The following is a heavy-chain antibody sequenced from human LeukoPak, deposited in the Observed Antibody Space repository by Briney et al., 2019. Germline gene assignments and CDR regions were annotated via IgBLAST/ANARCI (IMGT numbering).Heavy chain of an antibody. Sequence: GGSLRLCCAASGFTFSSYAMSWVRQAPGKGLEWVSAISGSGGSTYYADSVKGRFTISRDNSKNTLYLQMNSLRAEDTAVYYCAKAYDSSGSLRGPYGMDVWGQGTTVTVSS. CDR2: ISGSGGST. CDR1: GFTFSSYA. CDR3: AKAYDSSGSLRGPYGMDV. J-gene: IGHJ6*02. V-gene: IGHV3-23*01. D-gene: IGHD3-22*01.